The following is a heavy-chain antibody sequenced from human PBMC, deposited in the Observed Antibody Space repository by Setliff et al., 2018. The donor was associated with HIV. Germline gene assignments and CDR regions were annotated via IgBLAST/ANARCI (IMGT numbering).Heavy chain of an antibody. J-gene: IGHJ5*02. CDR1: GASVNSHY. V-gene: IGHV4-59*02. CDR3: AGVLSSGYYDGP. CDR2: LYYSGNT. Sequence: SETLSLTCTVSGASVNSHYWAWIRQPPGKGLEWIGSLYYSGNTNYNPSLKIRVTISADTSKNQFSLKLRSVTAADTAVYYCAGVLSSGYYDGPWGQGTLVTVSS. D-gene: IGHD3-22*01.